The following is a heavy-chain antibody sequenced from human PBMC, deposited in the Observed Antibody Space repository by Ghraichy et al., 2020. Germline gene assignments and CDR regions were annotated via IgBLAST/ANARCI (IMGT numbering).Heavy chain of an antibody. V-gene: IGHV3-30*04. CDR1: GFTFRNYA. Sequence: LNISCAASGFTFRNYAMHWVRQAPGKGLEWVALISYDGRSKYFADSVKGRFTISRDNSKNTLYLQMNSLRTEDTAIFYCAREAEALDYWGQGTLVTVSS. D-gene: IGHD6-25*01. CDR3: AREAEALDY. J-gene: IGHJ4*02. CDR2: ISYDGRSK.